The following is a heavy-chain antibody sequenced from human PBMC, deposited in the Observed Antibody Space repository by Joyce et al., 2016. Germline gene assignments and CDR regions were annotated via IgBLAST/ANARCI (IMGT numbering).Heavy chain of an antibody. CDR3: ARTPGYTSKGWFDP. CDR1: GGSISRVGYH. Sequence: QLQLQESGPRLVKPSETLLLTCTVSGGSISRVGYHWGWIRQPPEKGPEWIGTIYFSGSTDYNPSLKSRVLISVDTSKNQFSLKLTSVTAADTAAYYCARTPGYTSKGWFDPWGQGTLVTVSS. J-gene: IGHJ5*02. D-gene: IGHD6-13*01. V-gene: IGHV4-39*01. CDR2: IYFSGST.